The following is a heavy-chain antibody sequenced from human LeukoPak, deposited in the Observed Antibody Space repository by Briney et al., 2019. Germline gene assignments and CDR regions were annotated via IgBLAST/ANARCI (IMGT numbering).Heavy chain of an antibody. CDR2: IIPIFGTA. CDR3: ARATWGYDSSGYTENYYFDY. CDR1: GGTFSSYA. Sequence: GASVKVSCKASGGTFSSYAISWVRQAPGQGLEWMGGIIPIFGTANYAQKFQGRVTITADESTSTAYMELSSLRSEGTAVYYCARATWGYDSSGYTENYYFDYWGQGTLVTVSS. D-gene: IGHD3-22*01. J-gene: IGHJ4*02. V-gene: IGHV1-69*13.